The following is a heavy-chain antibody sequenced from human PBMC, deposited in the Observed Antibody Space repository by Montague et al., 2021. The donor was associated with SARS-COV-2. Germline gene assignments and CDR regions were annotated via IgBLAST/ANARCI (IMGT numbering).Heavy chain of an antibody. D-gene: IGHD6-6*01. CDR1: GGSFSGYL. Sequence: SETLSPTCAVHGGSFSGYLWSWIRQPPGKGLEWIEQINHSGNTNXNPSLMSRVTISVDMSKSQFSLKLSSVTAADTAVYYCARGGSSSSGVYWGQGTLVTVSS. J-gene: IGHJ4*02. V-gene: IGHV4-34*01. CDR2: INHSGNT. CDR3: ARGGSSSSGVY.